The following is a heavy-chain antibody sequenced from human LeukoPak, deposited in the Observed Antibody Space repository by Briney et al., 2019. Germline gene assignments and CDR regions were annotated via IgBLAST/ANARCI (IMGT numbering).Heavy chain of an antibody. J-gene: IGHJ3*02. CDR1: GFTFSSYA. CDR3: ATLSGDGVFDI. V-gene: IGHV3-23*01. Sequence: GGSLRLSCAASGFTFSSYAMSWVRQAPGKGLEWVSAISSSGGSTYYADSVKGRFTISRDNSKNTLYLQMNSLRAEDTAVYYFATLSGDGVFDIWGKGTMVTVFS. D-gene: IGHD4-17*01. CDR2: ISSSGGST.